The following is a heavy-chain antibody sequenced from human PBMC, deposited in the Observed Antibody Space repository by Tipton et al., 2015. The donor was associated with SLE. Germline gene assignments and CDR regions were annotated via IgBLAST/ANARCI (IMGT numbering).Heavy chain of an antibody. CDR1: GFTFTNYA. V-gene: IGHV3-33*01. CDR2: VWYDGSNQ. CDR3: ARDYLDWYFDL. J-gene: IGHJ2*01. Sequence: SLRLSCAASGFTFTNYAMHWVRQAPGKGLEWVAVVWYDGSNQFYADSVKGRFTISRDNSKNTLYLQMNSLRVEDTAMYYCARDYLDWYFDLWGRGTLVTVSS.